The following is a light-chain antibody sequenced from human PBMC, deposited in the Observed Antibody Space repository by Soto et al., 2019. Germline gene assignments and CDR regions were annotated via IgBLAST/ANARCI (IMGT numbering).Light chain of an antibody. V-gene: IGLV4-69*01. Sequence: QPVLTQSPSASASLGASVKLTCTLSSGHSSYAIAWHQQQPEKGPRYLMNLNSDGSHSKGDGIPDRFSGSSSRAERYLTISGLQSEDEADYYCQTWGTGIRVFGGGTKLTVL. CDR2: LNSDGSH. CDR3: QTWGTGIRV. CDR1: SGHSSYA. J-gene: IGLJ3*02.